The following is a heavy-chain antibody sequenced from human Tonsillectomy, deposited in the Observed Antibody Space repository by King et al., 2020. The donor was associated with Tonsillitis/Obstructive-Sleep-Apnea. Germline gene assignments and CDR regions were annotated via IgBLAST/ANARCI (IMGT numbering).Heavy chain of an antibody. D-gene: IGHD3-16*01. J-gene: IGHJ6*03. V-gene: IGHV3-43*01. CDR3: AKGRTFYHYYMDV. Sequence: VQLVESGGVVVQPGGSLRLSCAASGFTLDDYSMNWVRQAPGKGLEWVSLISGDGGTIDYADSVKGRFTISRDNSKNSLYLQMNSLRTEDTALYYCAKGRTFYHYYMDVWGKGTTVTVSS. CDR2: ISGDGGTI. CDR1: GFTLDDYS.